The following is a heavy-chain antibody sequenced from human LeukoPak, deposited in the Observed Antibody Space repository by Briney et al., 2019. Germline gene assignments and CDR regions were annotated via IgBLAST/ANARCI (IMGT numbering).Heavy chain of an antibody. CDR2: IYSGCST. Sequence: PGGSLRLSCEASGFTVSSNYMSWVRQAPGKGLEWVSVIYSGCSTYYADSVKGRFTISRDNSKNTLYLQMNSLRAEDTAVYYCARDYYGSGSYTYGMDVWGQGTTVTVSS. D-gene: IGHD3-10*01. V-gene: IGHV3-53*01. CDR3: ARDYYGSGSYTYGMDV. CDR1: GFTVSSNY. J-gene: IGHJ6*02.